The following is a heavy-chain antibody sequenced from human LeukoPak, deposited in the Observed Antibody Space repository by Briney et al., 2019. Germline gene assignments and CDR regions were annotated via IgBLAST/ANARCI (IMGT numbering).Heavy chain of an antibody. Sequence: PGVSLRLSCAASGFTFSNYAMSWVRQAPGKGLEWVSAISGSGGSTYYADSVKGRFTISRDNSKNTMYLQMNSVRAEGTAVYYCAKGYYDYVWGSYRYIPDYWGQGTRVTVSS. J-gene: IGHJ4*02. CDR1: GFTFSNYA. CDR2: ISGSGGST. D-gene: IGHD3-16*02. CDR3: AKGYYDYVWGSYRYIPDY. V-gene: IGHV3-23*01.